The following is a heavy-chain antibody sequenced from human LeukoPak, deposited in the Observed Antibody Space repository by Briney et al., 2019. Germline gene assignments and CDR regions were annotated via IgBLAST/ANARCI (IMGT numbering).Heavy chain of an antibody. V-gene: IGHV1-18*01. Sequence: ASVTVSCKASGYTFTSYGISWVRQAPGQGLEWMGWISAYNGNTNYAQKLQGRVTMTTDTSTSTAYMELRSLRSDDTAVYYCAGALGYYGSGSYDDFDYWGQGTLVTVSS. D-gene: IGHD3-10*01. J-gene: IGHJ4*02. CDR2: ISAYNGNT. CDR1: GYTFTSYG. CDR3: AGALGYYGSGSYDDFDY.